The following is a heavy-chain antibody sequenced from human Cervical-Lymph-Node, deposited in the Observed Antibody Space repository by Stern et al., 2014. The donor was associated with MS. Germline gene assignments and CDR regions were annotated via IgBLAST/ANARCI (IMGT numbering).Heavy chain of an antibody. CDR3: ARALSSGLWYFDC. D-gene: IGHD6-19*01. CDR1: GYTLPTYH. J-gene: IGHJ4*02. Sequence: MQLVDSGAAVMQPGASVQLSCKASGYTLPTYHMHWGRQAPGQGLEWMGLINPSWVNSNYAQRFQGRVTMTSDTSTSTVYMELSSLRSEDSAMYYCARALSSGLWYFDCWGQGTLVTVSS. V-gene: IGHV1-46*01. CDR2: INPSWVNS.